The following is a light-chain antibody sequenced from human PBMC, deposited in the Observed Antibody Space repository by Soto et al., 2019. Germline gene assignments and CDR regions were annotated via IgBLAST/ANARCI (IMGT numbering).Light chain of an antibody. CDR1: SANIGNNY. J-gene: IGLJ2*01. CDR2: DSD. Sequence: QSVLPQPPSVSAAPGQKVTISCSGSSANIGNNYVSWYQQLPGTAPKLVIYDSDKRPSEIPDRFSASKSGTSATLDITGLQTGDEADYYCGAWDSSLSVGVFGGGTKLTVL. V-gene: IGLV1-51*01. CDR3: GAWDSSLSVGV.